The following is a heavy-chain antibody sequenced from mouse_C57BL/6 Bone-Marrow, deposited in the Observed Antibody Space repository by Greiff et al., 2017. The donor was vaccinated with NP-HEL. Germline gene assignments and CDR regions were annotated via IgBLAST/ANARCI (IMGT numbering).Heavy chain of an antibody. CDR2: IDPSDSYT. Sequence: QVQLQQPGAELVRPGTSVKLSCKASGYTFTSYWMHWVKQRPGQGLEWIGVIDPSDSYTNYNQKFKGKATLTVDTSSSTAYMQLSSLTSEDSAVHYCARSRCTYWGQGTLVTVSA. V-gene: IGHV1-59*01. CDR1: GYTFTSYW. CDR3: ARSRCTY. D-gene: IGHD6-5*01. J-gene: IGHJ3*01.